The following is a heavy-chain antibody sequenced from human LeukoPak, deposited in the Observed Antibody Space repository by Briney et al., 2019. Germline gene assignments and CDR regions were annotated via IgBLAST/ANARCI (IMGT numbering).Heavy chain of an antibody. J-gene: IGHJ3*02. D-gene: IGHD3-22*01. CDR2: IRSDGSDT. Sequence: PGGSLRLSCAASGFTFSDTWMHWVRQAPGEGLVWVSRIRSDGSDTRYAESVKGRFTISRDNAKNTLYLQMNSLRAEDTAVYYCARDSYYYDSSGYSDAFDIWGQGTMVTVSS. CDR3: ARDSYYYDSSGYSDAFDI. V-gene: IGHV3-74*01. CDR1: GFTFSDTW.